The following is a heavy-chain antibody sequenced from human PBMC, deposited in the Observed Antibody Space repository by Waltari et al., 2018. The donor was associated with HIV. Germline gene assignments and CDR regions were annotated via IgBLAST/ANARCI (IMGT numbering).Heavy chain of an antibody. CDR3: ARDRNIRRIIAVAGY. CDR1: GYTFPSYY. J-gene: IGHJ4*02. V-gene: IGHV1-46*01. Sequence: QVQLVQSGAEVKKPGASVKVSCKASGYTFPSYYMHWVRQAPGQGLEWMGIINPSGGSTSYAQKFQGRVTMTRDTSTSTVYMELSSLRSEDTAVYYCARDRNIRRIIAVAGYWGQGTLVTVSS. CDR2: INPSGGST. D-gene: IGHD6-19*01.